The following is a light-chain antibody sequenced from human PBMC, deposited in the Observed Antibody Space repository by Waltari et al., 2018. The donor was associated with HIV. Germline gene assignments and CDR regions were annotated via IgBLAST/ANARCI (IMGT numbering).Light chain of an antibody. CDR1: QSLLHSTKKNY. CDR3: MQALQTIT. V-gene: IGKV2-28*01. J-gene: IGKJ5*01. CDR2: LGS. Sequence: DIVMTQSPLSLPVTPGEPASISCKSSQSLLHSTKKNYLAWYLQKPGQSPQLLIYLGSNRASGVPDRFSGSGSGTDFTLKISRVEAEDVWVYYCMQALQTITFGQGTRLEIK.